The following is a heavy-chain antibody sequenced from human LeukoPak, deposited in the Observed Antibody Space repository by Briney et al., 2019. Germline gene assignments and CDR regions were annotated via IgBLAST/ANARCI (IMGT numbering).Heavy chain of an antibody. CDR2: MYYRGNT. J-gene: IGHJ4*02. CDR3: ARDQGDGYDYFWDY. CDR1: GGSISTITYY. V-gene: IGHV4-39*07. D-gene: IGHD5-12*01. Sequence: SETLSLTCTVSGGSISTITYYWGWIRQPPGKGLEWVGHMYYRGNTFYNPSLKSRVTISVDTSKNQFSLKLGSVTAADTAVYYCARDQGDGYDYFWDYWGQGTLVTVSS.